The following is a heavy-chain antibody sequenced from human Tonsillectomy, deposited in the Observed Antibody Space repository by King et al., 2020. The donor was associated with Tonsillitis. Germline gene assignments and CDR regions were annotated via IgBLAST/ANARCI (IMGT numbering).Heavy chain of an antibody. J-gene: IGHJ4*02. CDR3: AKEYCGGVCYLAGVS. CDR2: ISYDGSHE. Sequence: QLVQSGGGVVQPGRSLRLSCAASGFTLSSYPMHWVRQAPGKGLEWGALISYDGSHEYYADSVWCRFTISRDNSKNTLYLQMNSLRAEDTAVFYFAKEYCGGVCYLAGVSWGQGTLLTVS. CDR1: GFTLSSYP. V-gene: IGHV3-30*18. D-gene: IGHD2-21*02.